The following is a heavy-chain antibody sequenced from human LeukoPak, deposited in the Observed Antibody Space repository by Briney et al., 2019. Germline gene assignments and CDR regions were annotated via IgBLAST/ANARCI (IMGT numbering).Heavy chain of an antibody. Sequence: ASVKVSCKVSGYTLTELSMHWVRQAPGKGLEWMGGFDPEDGETIYAQKLQGRVTMTTDTSTSTAYMELRSLRSDDTAVYYCARDQGDGLLFDYWGQGTLVTVSS. J-gene: IGHJ4*02. CDR3: ARDQGDGLLFDY. D-gene: IGHD3-16*01. CDR2: FDPEDGET. V-gene: IGHV1-24*01. CDR1: GYTLTELS.